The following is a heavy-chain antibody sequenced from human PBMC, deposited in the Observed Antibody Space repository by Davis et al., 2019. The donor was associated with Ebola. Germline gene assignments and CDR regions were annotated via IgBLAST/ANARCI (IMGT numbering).Heavy chain of an antibody. D-gene: IGHD1-26*01. CDR1: GFTFSSYW. J-gene: IGHJ6*02. V-gene: IGHV3-74*01. Sequence: GESLKISCAASGFTFSSYWMHWVRQAPGKGLVWVSRINSDGGSTSYADSVKGRFTISRDNAKNTLYLQMNSLRAEDTAVYYCARGIVGATYYYYGMDVWGQGTTVTVSS. CDR2: INSDGGST. CDR3: ARGIVGATYYYYGMDV.